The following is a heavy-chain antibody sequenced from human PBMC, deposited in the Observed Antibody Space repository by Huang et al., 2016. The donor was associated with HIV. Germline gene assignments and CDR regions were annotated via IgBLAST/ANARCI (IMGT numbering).Heavy chain of an antibody. CDR2: IIPTLGTA. J-gene: IGHJ4*02. V-gene: IGHV1-69*01. CDR1: GGPFRNFA. Sequence: QVQLVQSGAEVKKPGSSVKVSCTASGGPFRNFAIGWVRQAPGQGLEWMGGIIPTLGTANYAQKCQGRVTIIADESTSTAYMELSSLRSEDTAVYYCATVDYYDTSGPQRGYFDNWGQGTLVTVSS. CDR3: ATVDYYDTSGPQRGYFDN. D-gene: IGHD3-22*01.